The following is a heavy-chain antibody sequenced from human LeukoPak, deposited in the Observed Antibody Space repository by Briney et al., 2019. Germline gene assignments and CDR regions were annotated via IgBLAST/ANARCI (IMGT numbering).Heavy chain of an antibody. D-gene: IGHD3-22*01. CDR3: ARAPVITQMGYYFDY. J-gene: IGHJ4*02. V-gene: IGHV3-30*04. CDR1: GFIFSTYA. CDR2: ISYDGSIK. Sequence: GGSLRLSCAASGFIFSTYAMHWVRQAPGKGLEWVALISYDGSIKYYADSVKGRFTISRDNSKNTLYLQMNSLRAEDTAVYYCARAPVITQMGYYFDYWGQGTLVTVSS.